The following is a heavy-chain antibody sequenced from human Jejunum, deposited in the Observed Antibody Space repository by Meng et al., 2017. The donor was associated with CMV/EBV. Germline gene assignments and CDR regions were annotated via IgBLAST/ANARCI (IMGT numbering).Heavy chain of an antibody. V-gene: IGHV3-30*02. D-gene: IGHD5-12*01. CDR3: AKDVARYSGDAEGAFDV. J-gene: IGHJ3*01. CDR2: IRYDGSNK. CDR1: LSTNG. Sequence: LSTNGRSWVRKATGRGVEWVEFIRYDGSNKEYADAVRGRFTISREKSKKSLYLQMNSLRAEDTAVYFCAKDVARYSGDAEGAFDVWGQGTMVTVSS.